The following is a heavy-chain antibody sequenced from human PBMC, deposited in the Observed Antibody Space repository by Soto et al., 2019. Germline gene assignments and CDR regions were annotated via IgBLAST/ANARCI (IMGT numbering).Heavy chain of an antibody. CDR3: AKEGYSSGWYTEGDAFDI. D-gene: IGHD6-19*01. Sequence: GGSLRLSSAASGFTFRSYAMSWVRQAPGKGLEWVSAISGSGGSTYYADSVKGRFTISRDNSKNTLYLQMNSLRAEDTAVYYCAKEGYSSGWYTEGDAFDIWGQGTMVTVSS. V-gene: IGHV3-23*01. CDR2: ISGSGGST. J-gene: IGHJ3*02. CDR1: GFTFRSYA.